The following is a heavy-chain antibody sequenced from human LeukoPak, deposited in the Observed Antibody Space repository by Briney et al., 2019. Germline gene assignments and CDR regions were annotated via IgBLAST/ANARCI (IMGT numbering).Heavy chain of an antibody. CDR1: GGSISSYY. V-gene: IGHV4-59*01. CDR3: ARGSIAAAATTYFEY. J-gene: IGHJ4*02. D-gene: IGHD6-13*01. CDR2: IYNSGST. Sequence: SETLSLTCTVSGGSISSYYWNWIRQPPGKGLEWIGYIYNSGSTNNNPSLKSRVTISVDTSKNQFSLKLSSVTAADTAVYYCARGSIAAAATTYFEYWGQGTLVTVSS.